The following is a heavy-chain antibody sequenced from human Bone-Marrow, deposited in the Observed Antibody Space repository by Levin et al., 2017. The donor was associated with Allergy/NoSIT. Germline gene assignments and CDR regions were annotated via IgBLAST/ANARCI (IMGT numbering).Heavy chain of an antibody. Sequence: GGSLRLSCAASGFTFSSYAMHWVRQAPGKGLEWVAVISYDGSNKYYADSVKGRFTISRDNSKNTLYLQMNSLRAEDTAVYYCARDRSLRSQLVAWYFDLWGRGTLVTVSS. CDR1: GFTFSSYA. D-gene: IGHD6-6*01. CDR3: ARDRSLRSQLVAWYFDL. V-gene: IGHV3-30-3*01. J-gene: IGHJ2*01. CDR2: ISYDGSNK.